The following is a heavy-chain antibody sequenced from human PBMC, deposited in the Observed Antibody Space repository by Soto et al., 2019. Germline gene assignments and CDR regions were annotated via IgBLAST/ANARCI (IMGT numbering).Heavy chain of an antibody. CDR1: GFTFSTDS. Sequence: EVQLVESGGGLVQPGGSLRLSCVASGFTFSTDSMNWVRQAPGKGLEWVEHISTSGATRYYADSVKGRFTISRDNDKTSLYLQMDSLRNEDTAVYYCARFFGSGFDYWGQGTLVTVSS. CDR2: ISTSGATR. V-gene: IGHV3-48*02. CDR3: ARFFGSGFDY. J-gene: IGHJ4*02. D-gene: IGHD6-19*01.